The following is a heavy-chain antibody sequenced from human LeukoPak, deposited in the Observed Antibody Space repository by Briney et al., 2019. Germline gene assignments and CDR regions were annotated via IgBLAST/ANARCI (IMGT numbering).Heavy chain of an antibody. D-gene: IGHD1-1*01. CDR1: GFTFSSYW. V-gene: IGHV3-7*01. Sequence: GGSLRLSRAASGFTFSSYWMSWVRQAPGKGLEWVANIKQDGSEKYYVDSVKGRFTISRDNAKNSLYLQMNSLRAEDTAVYYCARRGYNWNDDYFDYWGQGTLVTVSS. CDR2: IKQDGSEK. J-gene: IGHJ4*02. CDR3: ARRGYNWNDDYFDY.